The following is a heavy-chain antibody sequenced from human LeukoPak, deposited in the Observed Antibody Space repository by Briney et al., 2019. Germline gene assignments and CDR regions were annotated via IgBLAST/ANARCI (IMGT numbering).Heavy chain of an antibody. CDR3: TTGMITFGGVIVSI. D-gene: IGHD3-16*02. J-gene: IGHJ4*02. CDR2: IKSKTDGGTT. Sequence: GGSLRLSCAASGFTFSNAWMSWVRQAPGKGLEWVGRIKSKTDGGTTDYAAHVKGRFTILRDDSKNTLYLQMNSLKTEDTAVYYCTTGMITFGGVIVSIWGQGTLVTVSS. V-gene: IGHV3-15*01. CDR1: GFTFSNAW.